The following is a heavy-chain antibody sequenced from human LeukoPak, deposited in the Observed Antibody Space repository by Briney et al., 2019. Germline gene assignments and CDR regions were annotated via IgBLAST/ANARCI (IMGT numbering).Heavy chain of an antibody. J-gene: IGHJ4*02. CDR1: GGPISSYY. V-gene: IGHV4-4*07. D-gene: IGHD5-12*01. Sequence: SETLSLTCTVSGGPISSYYWSWIRQPAGKGLEWIGRIYTSGSTNYNPSLKSRVTMSVDTSKNQFSLKLSSVTAADTAVYYCARGRRGYSGYESYYFDYWGQGTLVTVSS. CDR3: ARGRRGYSGYESYYFDY. CDR2: IYTSGST.